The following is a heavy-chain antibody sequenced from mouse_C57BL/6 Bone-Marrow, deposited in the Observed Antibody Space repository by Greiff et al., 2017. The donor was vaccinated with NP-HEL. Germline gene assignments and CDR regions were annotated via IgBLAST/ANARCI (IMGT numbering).Heavy chain of an antibody. V-gene: IGHV1-26*01. CDR3: ARKEDSSGLHTSFDY. CDR1: GYTFTDYY. D-gene: IGHD3-2*02. Sequence: EVQLQQSGPELVKPGASVKISCKASGYTFTDYYMNWVKQSHGKSLEWIGDINPNNGGTSYNQKFKGKATLTVDKSSSTAYMELRSLTSEDSAVYYCARKEDSSGLHTSFDYWGQGTTLTVSS. J-gene: IGHJ2*01. CDR2: INPNNGGT.